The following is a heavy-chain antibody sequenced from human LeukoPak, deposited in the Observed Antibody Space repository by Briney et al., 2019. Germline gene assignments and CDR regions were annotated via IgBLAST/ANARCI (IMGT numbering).Heavy chain of an antibody. J-gene: IGHJ6*02. Sequence: PGGSLRLSCAASGFTFSSYSMNWVRQAPGKGLEWVSSISGSSDYIFYADSVKGRFTMSRDNAKTSLYLQMNSLRAEDTAVYYCARVLFGYYGVDVWGQGTTVTVSS. CDR2: ISGSSDYI. CDR1: GFTFSSYS. CDR3: ARVLFGYYGVDV. D-gene: IGHD3-3*01. V-gene: IGHV3-21*01.